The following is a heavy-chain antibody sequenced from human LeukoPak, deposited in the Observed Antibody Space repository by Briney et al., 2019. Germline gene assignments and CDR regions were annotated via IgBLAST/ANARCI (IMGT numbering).Heavy chain of an antibody. D-gene: IGHD2-15*01. J-gene: IGHJ4*02. CDR1: GYTFTGYY. V-gene: IGHV1-2*02. CDR3: ARDLGDIVVENLDY. Sequence: ASVNVSCKASGYTFTGYYMHWVRQAPGQGLEWMGWINPNSGGTNYAQKFQGRVTMTRDTSISTAYMELSRLRSDDTAVYYCARDLGDIVVENLDYWGQGTLVTVSS. CDR2: INPNSGGT.